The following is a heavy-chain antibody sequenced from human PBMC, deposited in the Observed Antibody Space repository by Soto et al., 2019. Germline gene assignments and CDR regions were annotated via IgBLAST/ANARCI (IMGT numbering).Heavy chain of an antibody. CDR3: ARGPLLWGDV. CDR2: INAGNGNP. D-gene: IGHD3-10*01. J-gene: IGHJ6*02. Sequence: QVQLVQSGAEVKKPGASVKVSCKASGYTFTNYAMHWVRQAPGQRIEWMGWINAGNGNPKYTQKFQGRFTLTRDTSASTAYMELSSLRYEDTAVYYCARGPLLWGDVWGQGTTVTVSS. V-gene: IGHV1-3*01. CDR1: GYTFTNYA.